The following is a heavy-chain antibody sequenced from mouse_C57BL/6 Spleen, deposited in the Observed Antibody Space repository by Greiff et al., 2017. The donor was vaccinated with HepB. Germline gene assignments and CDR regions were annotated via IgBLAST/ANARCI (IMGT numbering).Heavy chain of an antibody. D-gene: IGHD2-4*01. CDR3: ARQYYYEYDGVAY. V-gene: IGHV1-42*01. Sequence: VQLQQSGPELVKPGASVKISCKASGYSFTGYYMNWVKQSPEKSLEWIGEINPSTGGTTYNQKFKAKATLTVDKSSSTAYMQLKSRTSEDSAVYYYARQYYYEYDGVAYWGQGTLVTVSA. CDR2: INPSTGGT. CDR1: GYSFTGYY. J-gene: IGHJ3*01.